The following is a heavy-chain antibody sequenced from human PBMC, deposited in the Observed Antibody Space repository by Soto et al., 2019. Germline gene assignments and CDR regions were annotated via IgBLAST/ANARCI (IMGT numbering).Heavy chain of an antibody. CDR1: GGSFSGYY. Sequence: SETLSLTCAVYGGSFSGYYWSWIRQPPGKGLEWIGEIIHIGSTNYNPFLKSLVTISVDTSKNHFSLMLSFVTAADTAVYYCARFGFCSSTSCYLGGKYYYYMDVWGKGTTVTVSS. V-gene: IGHV4-34*12. J-gene: IGHJ6*03. CDR3: ARFGFCSSTSCYLGGKYYYYMDV. CDR2: IIHIGST. D-gene: IGHD2-2*01.